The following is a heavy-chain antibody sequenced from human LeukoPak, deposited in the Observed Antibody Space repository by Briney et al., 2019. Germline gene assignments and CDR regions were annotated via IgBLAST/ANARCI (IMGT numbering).Heavy chain of an antibody. CDR1: GGSISSGDNY. CDR3: AREKKGPIDY. J-gene: IGHJ4*02. CDR2: IYHSGIT. Sequence: SETLSLTCTVSGGSISSGDNYWSWIRQPPGKGLECIGYIYHSGITSYNPSLKSRVIISLDRSKNQFSLRLSSVTAADTAVYYCAREKKGPIDYWGQGTLVTVSP. V-gene: IGHV4-30-4*01.